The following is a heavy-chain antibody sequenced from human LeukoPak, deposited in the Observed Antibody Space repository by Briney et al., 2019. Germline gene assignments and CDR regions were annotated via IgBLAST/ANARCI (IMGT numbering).Heavy chain of an antibody. CDR1: GVSISSGDYY. V-gene: IGHV4-30-4*01. CDR3: ARPYYYDSRIDP. CDR2: MYSSGST. D-gene: IGHD3-22*01. Sequence: SQTLSPTCTVSGVSISSGDYYWSWIRQPPGKGLEWIGYMYSSGSTYYNPSLKSRATISVDTSKNQFSLKLSSVTAADTAVYYCARPYYYDSRIDPWGQGTLVTVSS. J-gene: IGHJ5*02.